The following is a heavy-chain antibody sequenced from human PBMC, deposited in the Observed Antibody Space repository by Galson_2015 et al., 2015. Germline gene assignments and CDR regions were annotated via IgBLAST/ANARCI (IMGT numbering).Heavy chain of an antibody. CDR3: ARFGDGSGTYLDY. V-gene: IGHV3-48*02. Sequence: SLRLSCAASGFTFSTYSMNWVRQAPGKGLEWISYIRSSSSTIYYADSVKGRFTISRDNAKNSLYLQMNSLRDEDTAVYYCARFGDGSGTYLDYWGQGTLVTVPS. J-gene: IGHJ4*02. CDR1: GFTFSTYS. D-gene: IGHD3-3*01. CDR2: IRSSSSTI.